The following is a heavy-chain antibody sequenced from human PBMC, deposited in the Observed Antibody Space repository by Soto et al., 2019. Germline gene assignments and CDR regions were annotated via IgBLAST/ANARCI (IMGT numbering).Heavy chain of an antibody. CDR1: GYTFTSYG. CDR3: ARDIGLDTYYYGSGHKGWFDP. Sequence: ASVKVSCKASGYTFTSYGISWVRQAPGQGLEWMGWISAYNGNTNYAQKLQGRVTMTTDTSTSTAYMELRSLRSDDTAVYYCARDIGLDTYYYGSGHKGWFDPWGQGTLVNVS. J-gene: IGHJ5*02. V-gene: IGHV1-18*01. D-gene: IGHD3-10*01. CDR2: ISAYNGNT.